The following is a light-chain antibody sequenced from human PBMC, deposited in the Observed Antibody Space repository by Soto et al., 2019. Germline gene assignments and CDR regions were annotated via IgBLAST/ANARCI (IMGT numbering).Light chain of an antibody. CDR2: LNSDGGH. V-gene: IGLV4-69*01. J-gene: IGLJ2*01. CDR1: SGHSSYD. CDR3: QTWGTGTVV. Sequence: QPVLTQSPSASASLGASVKLTCTLSSGHSSYDIAWHQQRPEKGPRYLMKLNSDGGHNKGDGIPDRFSGSSSGTERYLTISSLQSEDEADYYCQTWGTGTVVFGGGTKVTVL.